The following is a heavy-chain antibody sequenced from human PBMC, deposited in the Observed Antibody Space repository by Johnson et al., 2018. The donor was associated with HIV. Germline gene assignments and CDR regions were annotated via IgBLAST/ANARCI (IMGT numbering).Heavy chain of an antibody. D-gene: IGHD5-12*01. CDR3: ARGGYDAFDI. V-gene: IGHV3-23*04. CDR1: GFTFSSYA. CDR2: ICGSGGST. Sequence: VQLVESGGGLVQPGGSLRLSCAASGFTFSSYAMSWVRQAPGKGLEWVSAICGSGGSTYYAGSVKGRCTISRENAKNSLYLQMNSLRAGDTAVYYCARGGYDAFDIWGQGTMVTVSS. J-gene: IGHJ3*02.